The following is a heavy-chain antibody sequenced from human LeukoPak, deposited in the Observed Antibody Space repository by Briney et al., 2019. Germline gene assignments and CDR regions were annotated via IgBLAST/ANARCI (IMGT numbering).Heavy chain of an antibody. V-gene: IGHV3-23*01. Sequence: PGGSLRLSCAASGFTFSTSAMTWVRQAPGKGLEWVSGVSGSGVTDYADSVRGRFTISRDNSKNTLYLQINSLRAEDTAVYYCARDLNWGGRWGQGTLVTVSS. CDR2: VSGSGVT. D-gene: IGHD7-27*01. CDR1: GFTFSTSA. J-gene: IGHJ4*02. CDR3: ARDLNWGGR.